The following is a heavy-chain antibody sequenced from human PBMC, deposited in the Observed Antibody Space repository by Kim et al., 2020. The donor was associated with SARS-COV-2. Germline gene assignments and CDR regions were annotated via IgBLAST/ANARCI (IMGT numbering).Heavy chain of an antibody. V-gene: IGHV3-48*03. J-gene: IGHJ3*02. Sequence: GGSLRLSCATSGFTFSSYEMNWVRQAPGKGLEWVSYISSSDATIYYADSVKGRFTISRDNAKNSLYLQMDSLRAEDTAVYYCASDHGIAVAGDAFNIWGQGTVVTVS. CDR3: ASDHGIAVAGDAFNI. D-gene: IGHD6-19*01. CDR2: ISSSDATI. CDR1: GFTFSSYE.